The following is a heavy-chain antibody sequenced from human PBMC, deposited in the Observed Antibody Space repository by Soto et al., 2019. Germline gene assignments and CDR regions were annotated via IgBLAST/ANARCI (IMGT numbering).Heavy chain of an antibody. D-gene: IGHD4-17*01. CDR1: GFTFSNYW. V-gene: IGHV3-7*03. Sequence: VGSLRLSCAASGFTFSNYWMTWVRQAPGKGLEWVANIAQDESERNYLDSVKGRFTISRDNAANSLYLQMNSLRAEDTAVYYCAKSVYGDYQNWFDPCGQGTLVTVSS. CDR2: IAQDESER. J-gene: IGHJ5*02. CDR3: AKSVYGDYQNWFDP.